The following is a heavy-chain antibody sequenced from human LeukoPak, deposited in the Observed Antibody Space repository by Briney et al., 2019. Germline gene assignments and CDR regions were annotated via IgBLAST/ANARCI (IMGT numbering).Heavy chain of an antibody. D-gene: IGHD3-16*01. Sequence: GASVKVSCKASGYTFTDYYMHWVRQAPGKGLEWMGGFDPEDGETIYAQKFQGRVTMTEDTSTDTAYMELSSLRSEDTAVYYCATVWSWGYWGQGTLVTVSS. CDR1: GYTFTDYY. CDR3: ATVWSWGY. V-gene: IGHV1-24*01. J-gene: IGHJ4*02. CDR2: FDPEDGET.